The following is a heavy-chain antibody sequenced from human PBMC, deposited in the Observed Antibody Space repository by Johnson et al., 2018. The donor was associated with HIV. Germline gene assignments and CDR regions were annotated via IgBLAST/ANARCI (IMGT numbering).Heavy chain of an antibody. CDR2: IYSGGTT. J-gene: IGHJ3*02. D-gene: IGHD3-3*01. V-gene: IGHV3-66*03. CDR3: ARDGPSGEYYSCWSGPLGSRHALDI. CDR1: EFTVSGGY. Sequence: VQLVESGGGLIQPGGSLRLSCAASEFTVSGGYMNWVRQAPGKGLEWVSVIYSGGTTYYADSVKGRFTISRDNAKNSLYLQMNSLRAEDTALYYCARDGPSGEYYSCWSGPLGSRHALDIWGQGTMVTVSS.